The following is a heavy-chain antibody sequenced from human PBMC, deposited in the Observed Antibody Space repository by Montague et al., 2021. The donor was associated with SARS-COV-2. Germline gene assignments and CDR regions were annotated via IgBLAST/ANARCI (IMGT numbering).Heavy chain of an antibody. V-gene: IGHV3-23*03. Sequence: SLRLSCPASGFTFSSYAMSWVRQAPGKGLERVSVIYSGSSSTWYADSVKGRFTISRDNPKNTLYLHMNSLRVDDTAVYYCAKGFQPYSYESSGFYTFDYWGQGTLVTVSS. CDR1: GFTFSSYA. D-gene: IGHD3-22*01. CDR3: AKGFQPYSYESSGFYTFDY. J-gene: IGHJ4*02. CDR2: IYSGSSST.